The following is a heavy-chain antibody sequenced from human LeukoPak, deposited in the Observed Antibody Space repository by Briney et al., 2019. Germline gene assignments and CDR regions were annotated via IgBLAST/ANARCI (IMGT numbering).Heavy chain of an antibody. V-gene: IGHV4-39*07. CDR1: GGSISSSSYY. Sequence: SETLSLTCTVSGGSISSSSYYWGWIRQPPGKGLEWIGSIYYSGSTYYNPSLKSRVTISVDTSKNQFSLKLSSVTAADTAVYYCARWSRRNDYGDYWGQGTLVTVSS. J-gene: IGHJ4*02. CDR2: IYYSGST. CDR3: ARWSRRNDYGDY. D-gene: IGHD5/OR15-5a*01.